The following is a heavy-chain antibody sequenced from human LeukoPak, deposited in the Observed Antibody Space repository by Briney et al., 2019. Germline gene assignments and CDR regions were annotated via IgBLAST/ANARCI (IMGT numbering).Heavy chain of an antibody. CDR3: ARSGLGRSTNPFDY. Sequence: PGGSLRLSCAASGFTFSDCAMSWVRQAPGRGLEWVANIKQDGSENYYVGSVKGRFTISRDNAKNSLYLQMNSLRAEDTALYYCARSGLGRSTNPFDYWGQGTPVTVSS. CDR1: GFTFSDCA. V-gene: IGHV3-7*04. J-gene: IGHJ4*02. CDR2: IKQDGSEN. D-gene: IGHD6-13*01.